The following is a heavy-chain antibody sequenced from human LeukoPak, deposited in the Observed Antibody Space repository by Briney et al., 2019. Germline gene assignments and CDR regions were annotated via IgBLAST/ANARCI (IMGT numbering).Heavy chain of an antibody. CDR2: INHSGST. Sequence: GSLRLSCAASGFTFSNYWMSWIRQPPGKGLEWIGEINHSGSTNYNPSLKSRVTISVDTSKNQFSLKLSSVTAADTAVYYCASCAYCSSTSCSCYFDYWGQGTLVTVSS. CDR1: GFTFSNYW. V-gene: IGHV4-34*01. J-gene: IGHJ4*02. D-gene: IGHD2-2*01. CDR3: ASCAYCSSTSCSCYFDY.